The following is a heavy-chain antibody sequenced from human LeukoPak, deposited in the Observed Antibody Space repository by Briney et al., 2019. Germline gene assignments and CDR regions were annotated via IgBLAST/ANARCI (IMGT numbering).Heavy chain of an antibody. CDR2: IYYSGST. V-gene: IGHV4-59*01. CDR3: ARAWNYVENFDY. J-gene: IGHJ4*02. Sequence: PSETLSLTCTVSDGSISSYYWSWIRQPPGKGLEWIGYIYYSGSTNYNPSLKSRVTISVDTSKNQFSLKLSSVTAADTAVYYCARAWNYVENFDYWGQGTLVTVSS. D-gene: IGHD1-7*01. CDR1: DGSISSYY.